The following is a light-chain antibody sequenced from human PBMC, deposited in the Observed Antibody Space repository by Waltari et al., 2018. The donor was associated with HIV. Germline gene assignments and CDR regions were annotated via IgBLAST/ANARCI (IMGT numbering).Light chain of an antibody. Sequence: QSVLTQPPSVSGTPGKNVTLSCSGSSTNIGSNIVTWYQQVPEAAPKLLIYSNDQRPSGVPDRFSGSKSGTSASLAISGLQSADEADYYCAAWDDSLNGMFGGGTKLTV. CDR3: AAWDDSLNGM. CDR2: SND. CDR1: STNIGSNI. J-gene: IGLJ3*02. V-gene: IGLV1-44*01.